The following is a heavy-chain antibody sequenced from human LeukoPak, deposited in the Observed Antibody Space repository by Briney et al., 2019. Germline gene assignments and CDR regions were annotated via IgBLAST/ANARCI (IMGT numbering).Heavy chain of an antibody. CDR1: GFTFSTSG. J-gene: IGHJ4*02. Sequence: GGSLRLSCAASGFTFSTSGMHWVRQAPGKGLEWVAIIWYDGGNKYYADSVRGRFTISRDNSKNTLFLQMNSLRAEDTAVYYCARSREHGSGTYDSYYFDYWGQGTLVTVSS. CDR3: ARSREHGSGTYDSYYFDY. CDR2: IWYDGGNK. V-gene: IGHV3-33*01. D-gene: IGHD3-10*01.